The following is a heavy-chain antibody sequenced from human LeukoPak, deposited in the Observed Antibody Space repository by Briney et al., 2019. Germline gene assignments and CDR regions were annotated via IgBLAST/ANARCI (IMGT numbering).Heavy chain of an antibody. V-gene: IGHV4-31*03. D-gene: IGHD3-3*01. CDR3: ARVRTNYDFWSGTLDY. Sequence: SETLSLTCTVSGGSISSGGYYWSWIRQHPGKGLEWIGYIYYSGSTYYNLSLKSRVTISVDTSKNQFSLKLSSVTAADTAVYYCARVRTNYDFWSGTLDYWGQGTLATVSS. CDR2: IYYSGST. CDR1: GGSISSGGYY. J-gene: IGHJ4*02.